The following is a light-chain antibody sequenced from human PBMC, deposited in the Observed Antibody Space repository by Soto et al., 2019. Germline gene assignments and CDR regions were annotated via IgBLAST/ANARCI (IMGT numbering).Light chain of an antibody. CDR1: ESVSSY. CDR3: QQRRSWPRT. J-gene: IGKJ1*01. Sequence: EIFLTQSPATLSLSRGERATLSCRADESVSSYLAWYQQKPGQAPRLLIYDASNRATGVPARFSGSGSGTDFTLTVNSLEPEDFAVYYCQQRRSWPRTFGQGTKVDIK. V-gene: IGKV3-11*01. CDR2: DAS.